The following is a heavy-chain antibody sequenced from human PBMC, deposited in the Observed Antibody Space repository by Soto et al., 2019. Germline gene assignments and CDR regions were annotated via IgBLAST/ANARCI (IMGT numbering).Heavy chain of an antibody. V-gene: IGHV4-31*03. D-gene: IGHD2-2*01. Sequence: SETLSLTCTVSGGSISSGGYYWSWIRQHPGKGLEWIGYIYYSGSTYYNPSLKSRVTISVDTSKSQFSLKRSSVTAADKAVYYCARSNCSSTSCSYWFDPWGQETLVTVSS. J-gene: IGHJ5*02. CDR1: GGSISSGGYY. CDR3: ARSNCSSTSCSYWFDP. CDR2: IYYSGST.